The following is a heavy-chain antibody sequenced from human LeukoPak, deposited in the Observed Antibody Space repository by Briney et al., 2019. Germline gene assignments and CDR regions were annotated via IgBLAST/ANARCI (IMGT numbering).Heavy chain of an antibody. D-gene: IGHD6-6*01. V-gene: IGHV1-69*05. J-gene: IGHJ3*02. Sequence: GSSVKVSCKASGGTFSSYAISWVRQAPGQGLEWMGGIIPIFGTANYAQKFQGRVTITTDESTSTAYMELSSLRSEDTAVYYCARDIKQLRAFDIWGQGTMVTVSP. CDR3: ARDIKQLRAFDI. CDR1: GGTFSSYA. CDR2: IIPIFGTA.